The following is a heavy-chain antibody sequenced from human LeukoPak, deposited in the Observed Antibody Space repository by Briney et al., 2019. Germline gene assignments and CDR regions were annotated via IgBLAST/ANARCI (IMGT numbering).Heavy chain of an antibody. Sequence: GGSLRLSCAASGFTFSDYYMSWIRQAPGKGLEWVSYISRSGSTIYYADSVKGRFTISRDNAKNSLYLQMNSLRAEDTAVYYCARDLGEMATTPFDYWGQGTLVTVSS. CDR2: ISRSGSTI. CDR1: GFTFSDYY. D-gene: IGHD5-24*01. J-gene: IGHJ4*02. V-gene: IGHV3-11*01. CDR3: ARDLGEMATTPFDY.